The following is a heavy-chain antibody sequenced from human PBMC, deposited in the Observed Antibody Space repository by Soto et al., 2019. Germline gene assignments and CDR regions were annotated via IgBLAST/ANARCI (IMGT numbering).Heavy chain of an antibody. D-gene: IGHD6-13*01. CDR1: GCTFSTHA. J-gene: IGHJ5*02. V-gene: IGHV3-30-3*01. Sequence: QEQVVESGGGVVQPGRSLRLSCAASGCTFSTHAMHWVRQAPGRGLEWVAIISYDGTTKDYADSVKGRFTISRDNSKNAVYLQMNSLRSEDTALYYCARDWRTAGTTGWFDPWGQGTLVTVSS. CDR3: ARDWRTAGTTGWFDP. CDR2: ISYDGTTK.